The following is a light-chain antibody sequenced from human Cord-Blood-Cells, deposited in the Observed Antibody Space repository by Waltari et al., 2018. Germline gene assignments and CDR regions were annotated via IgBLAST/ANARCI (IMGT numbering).Light chain of an antibody. V-gene: IGKV1-39*01. CDR1: QSISSY. CDR2: AAS. J-gene: IGKJ1*01. Sequence: DIQMTHSTSSLSAFVGARGTITCRASQSISSYLNWYQQKPGKAPKLLIYAASSLQSGVPSRFSGSGSGTDFTLTISSLQPEDFATYYCQQSYSTPPTFGQGTKVEIK. CDR3: QQSYSTPPT.